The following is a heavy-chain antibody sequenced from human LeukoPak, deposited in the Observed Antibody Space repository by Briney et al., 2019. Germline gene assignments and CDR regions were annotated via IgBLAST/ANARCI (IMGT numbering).Heavy chain of an antibody. Sequence: PGGSLRLSCAASGFTLSDTWMHWVRQAPGKGLVWVSRIRSDGSDTRYAESVKGRFTISRDNAKNTLYLQMNSLRAEDTAVYYCARDGARWGFFNWFDPWGQGTLVTVSS. V-gene: IGHV3-74*01. J-gene: IGHJ5*02. CDR3: ARDGARWGFFNWFDP. CDR2: IRSDGSDT. CDR1: GFTLSDTW. D-gene: IGHD2-21*01.